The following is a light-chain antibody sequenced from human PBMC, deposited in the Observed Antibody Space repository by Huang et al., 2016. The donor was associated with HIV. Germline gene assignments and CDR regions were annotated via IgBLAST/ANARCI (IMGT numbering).Light chain of an antibody. CDR1: PYISIY. V-gene: IGKV1-39*01. CDR3: QQSYTTPYT. CDR2: AAS. Sequence: DIQLTQSPSSLSTSVGDRVTITCRASPYISIYLNWYQQKPGKAPKLLIYAASNLQSGVPSRFSGSGSGTDFTLTISSLQPEDFTTFYCQQSYTTPYTFGQGTKLEIK. J-gene: IGKJ2*01.